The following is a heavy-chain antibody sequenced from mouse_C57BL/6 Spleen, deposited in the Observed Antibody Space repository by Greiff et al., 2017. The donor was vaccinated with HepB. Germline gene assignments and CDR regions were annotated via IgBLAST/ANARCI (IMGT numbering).Heavy chain of an antibody. CDR1: GYTFTSYW. CDR3: ARARAYDYDPYFDY. J-gene: IGHJ2*01. CDR2: INPSNGGT. V-gene: IGHV1-53*01. D-gene: IGHD2-4*01. Sequence: VQLQQSGTELVKPGASVKLSCKASGYTFTSYWMHWVKQRPGQGLEWIGNINPSNGGTNYNEKFKSKATLTVDKSSSTAYMQLSSLTSEDSAVYYCARARAYDYDPYFDYWGQGTTLTVSS.